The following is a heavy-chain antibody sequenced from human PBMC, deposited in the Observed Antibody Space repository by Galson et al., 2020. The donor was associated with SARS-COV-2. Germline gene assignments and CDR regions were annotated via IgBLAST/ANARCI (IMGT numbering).Heavy chain of an antibody. CDR2: ISYDGSKI. Sequence: GESLKISCAASGFNFNYYTMNWVRQAPGKGLEWVALISYDGSKIYYADSLKGRFTISRDNPKNTLYLQMSSLRPDDTAVYYCARHLREWEVGPYAFDIWGQGTMVTVSS. V-gene: IGHV3-30-3*01. CDR1: GFNFNYYT. D-gene: IGHD1-26*01. J-gene: IGHJ3*02. CDR3: ARHLREWEVGPYAFDI.